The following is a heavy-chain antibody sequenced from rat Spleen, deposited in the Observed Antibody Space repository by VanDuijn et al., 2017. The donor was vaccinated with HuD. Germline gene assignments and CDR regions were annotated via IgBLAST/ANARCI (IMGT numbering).Heavy chain of an antibody. CDR1: GFTFSDYN. Sequence: EVQLVESGGGLVQPGRSLKLSCAASGFTFSDYNMAWVRQAPKKGLDWVATIIYDGSRTYYRDSVKGRFTISRDNAKSTLYLQMDSLRSEDTATYYCARLRRVSLFDYWGQGVMVTVSS. CDR2: IIYDGSRT. V-gene: IGHV5-7*01. D-gene: IGHD1-11*01. J-gene: IGHJ2*01. CDR3: ARLRRVSLFDY.